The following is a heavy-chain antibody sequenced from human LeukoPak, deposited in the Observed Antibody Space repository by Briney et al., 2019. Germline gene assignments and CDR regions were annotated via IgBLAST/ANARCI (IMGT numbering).Heavy chain of an antibody. CDR2: IGSDNKP. Sequence: GGSLRSSCTAPGFTLSTSAIAGVRQAPGKGLEWVSSIGSDNKPHYSESVKGRFAISKDNSKTTLFLQLNSLRAEDTALYYCARDLHYCVAMDVWGQGTTVTVSS. CDR1: GFTLSTSA. D-gene: IGHD4-17*01. V-gene: IGHV3-23*05. J-gene: IGHJ6*02. CDR3: ARDLHYCVAMDV.